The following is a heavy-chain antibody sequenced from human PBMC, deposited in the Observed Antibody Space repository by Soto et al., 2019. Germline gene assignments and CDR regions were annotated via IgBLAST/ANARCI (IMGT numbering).Heavy chain of an antibody. CDR1: GFTFSSYA. J-gene: IGHJ6*02. CDR3: AKGSNIVVVPAAYYYGMDV. V-gene: IGHV3-23*01. D-gene: IGHD2-2*01. Sequence: EVQLLESGGGLVQPGGSLRLSCAASGFTFSSYAMSWVRQAPGKGLEWVSAISGSGGSTYYADSVKGRFTISRDNSKNTLYLQMNSLRAEDTAVYYCAKGSNIVVVPAAYYYGMDVWGQGTTVTVSS. CDR2: ISGSGGST.